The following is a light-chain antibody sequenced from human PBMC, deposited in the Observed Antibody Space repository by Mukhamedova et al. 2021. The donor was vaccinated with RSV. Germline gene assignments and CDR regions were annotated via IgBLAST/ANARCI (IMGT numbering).Light chain of an antibody. CDR2: GAS. Sequence: WYQRRVHGQAPNLLIYGASTLQSGVPSRFSGGGSGTDFTLTITGLQSEDFGTYYCQQGQSTPLTFGGGTKVEIK. V-gene: IGKV1-39*01. CDR3: QQGQSTPLT. J-gene: IGKJ4*01.